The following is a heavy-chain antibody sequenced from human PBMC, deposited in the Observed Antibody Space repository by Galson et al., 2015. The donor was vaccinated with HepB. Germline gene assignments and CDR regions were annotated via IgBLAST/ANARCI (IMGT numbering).Heavy chain of an antibody. CDR2: ISYDGSNK. CDR1: GFTFSSYG. J-gene: IGHJ4*02. Sequence: SLRLSCAASGFTFSSYGMHWVRQAPGKGLEWVAVISYDGSNKYYADSVKGRFTISRDNSKNTLYLQMNSLRAEDTAVYYCAVGGSDIVVVPAASWWGVFDYWGQGTLVTVSS. D-gene: IGHD2-2*01. V-gene: IGHV3-30*03. CDR3: AVGGSDIVVVPAASWWGVFDY.